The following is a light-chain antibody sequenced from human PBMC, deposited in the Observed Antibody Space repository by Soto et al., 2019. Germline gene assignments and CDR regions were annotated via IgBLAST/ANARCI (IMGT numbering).Light chain of an antibody. V-gene: IGKV1-39*01. CDR2: AAS. Sequence: DIQMTQSPSSLSASVGDRVTISCRASQNIRYFLNWYQQKPGKAPKLLIYAASTLQSGVPSRFSGSGSGTDFTLTHNNLQPEEFSTYYRQQSFRGIPLYTFGQGTKLEIK. CDR3: QQSFRGIPLYT. J-gene: IGKJ2*01. CDR1: QNIRYF.